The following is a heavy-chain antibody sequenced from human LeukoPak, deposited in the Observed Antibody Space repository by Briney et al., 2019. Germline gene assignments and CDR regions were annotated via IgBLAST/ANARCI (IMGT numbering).Heavy chain of an antibody. CDR2: IWYDGSNK. J-gene: IGHJ1*01. CDR3: ARAVSAAAVVIQH. CDR1: GFTFSSYG. V-gene: IGHV3-33*01. Sequence: PGGSLRLSCAASGFTFSSYGMHWVRQAPGKGLEWVAVIWYDGSNKYYADSVKGRFTISRDNSKNTLYLQMNSLRAEDTAVYYCARAVSAAAVVIQHWGQGTLVTVSS. D-gene: IGHD6-13*01.